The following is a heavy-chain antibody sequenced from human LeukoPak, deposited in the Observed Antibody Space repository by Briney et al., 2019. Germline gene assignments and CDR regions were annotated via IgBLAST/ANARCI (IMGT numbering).Heavy chain of an antibody. D-gene: IGHD2-21*01. CDR3: ESSITKAGGS. CDR2: IRSKDQNSAT. V-gene: IGHV3-73*01. J-gene: IGHJ5*02. CDR1: GFTFSSYA. Sequence: GGSLRLSCAASGFTFSSYAMHWVRQAPGKGLEWVGRIRSKDQNSATAYAESVKGRFTISRDDSKNMAYLQMNSLRIEDTAVYYCESSITKAGGSWGQGTLVTVSS.